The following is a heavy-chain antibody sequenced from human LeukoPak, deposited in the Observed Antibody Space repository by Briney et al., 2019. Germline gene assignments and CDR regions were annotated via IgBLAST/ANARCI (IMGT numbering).Heavy chain of an antibody. V-gene: IGHV3-30*04. CDR3: AREKSLYYFDY. Sequence: HPGRSLRLSCAASGFAFSVYAMNWVRQAPGKGLEWVALIRFDGRNQYYADSVKGRFTISRDNSKNTLYLQMNSLRAEDTAVYYCAREKSLYYFDYWGQGTLVTVSS. J-gene: IGHJ4*02. CDR1: GFAFSVYA. CDR2: IRFDGRNQ.